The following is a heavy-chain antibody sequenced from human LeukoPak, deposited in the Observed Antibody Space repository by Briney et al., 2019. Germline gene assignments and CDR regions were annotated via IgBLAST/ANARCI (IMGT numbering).Heavy chain of an antibody. CDR2: IYFRSRWYS. D-gene: IGHD1-1*01. Sequence: SQTPSLTCVISGDSVSSDSAAWSWIRQSPSRGLEWLGRIYFRSRWYSDYAASVKGRITINPDTSKNQFSLQMNSVTPEDTAVYYCGSGTGSIDYWGQGTLVSVSS. J-gene: IGHJ4*02. V-gene: IGHV6-1*01. CDR3: GSGTGSIDY. CDR1: GDSVSSDSAA.